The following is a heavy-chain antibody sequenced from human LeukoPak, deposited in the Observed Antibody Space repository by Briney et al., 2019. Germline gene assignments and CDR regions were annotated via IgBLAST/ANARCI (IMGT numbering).Heavy chain of an antibody. CDR1: GYSISSGYY. J-gene: IGHJ4*02. Sequence: SETLSLTCAVSGYSISSGYYWGWIRQPPGKGLEWIGSIYHSGSTYYNPSLKSRVTISVDTSKNQFSLKLSSVTAADTAVYYCATMVVVVAAYYFDCWGQGTLVTVSS. CDR2: IYHSGST. CDR3: ATMVVVVAAYYFDC. D-gene: IGHD2-15*01. V-gene: IGHV4-38-2*01.